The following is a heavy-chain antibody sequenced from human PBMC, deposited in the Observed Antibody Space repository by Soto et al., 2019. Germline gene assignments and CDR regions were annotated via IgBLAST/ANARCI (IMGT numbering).Heavy chain of an antibody. CDR3: ASATYYDFWSGFYYGMDV. D-gene: IGHD3-3*01. CDR1: GGSISSYY. V-gene: IGHV4-59*01. CDR2: VYYSGST. Sequence: SETLSLTCTVSGGSISSYYWSWIRQPPGKGLEWIGYVYYSGSTNYNPSLKSRVTISVDTSKNQFSLKLSSVTAADTAVYYCASATYYDFWSGFYYGMDVWGQGTTVTVSS. J-gene: IGHJ6*02.